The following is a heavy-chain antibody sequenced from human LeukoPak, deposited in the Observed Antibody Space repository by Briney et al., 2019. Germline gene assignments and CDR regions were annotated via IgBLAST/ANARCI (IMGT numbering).Heavy chain of an antibody. CDR1: GGSITSYY. CDR2: VYYTGNT. J-gene: IGHJ4*02. D-gene: IGHD4-23*01. V-gene: IGHV4-59*01. Sequence: SETLSLTCTVSGGSITSYYWSWIRQPPGKGLEWIGFVYYTGNTNYNPSLKSRVTISVDTSKNQFSLNLNSVTAADTAVYYCARVSVWDGANSGRYFFDYWGQGTLVTVSS. CDR3: ARVSVWDGANSGRYFFDY.